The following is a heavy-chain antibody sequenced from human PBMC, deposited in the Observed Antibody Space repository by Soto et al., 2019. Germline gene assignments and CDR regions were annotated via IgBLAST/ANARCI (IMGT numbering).Heavy chain of an antibody. J-gene: IGHJ5*02. CDR3: ARDYVVAATLYWFDP. V-gene: IGHV1-18*01. Sequence: ASVKVSCKASGYTFTSYGISWVRQAPGQGLEWMGWISAYNGNTNYAQKLQGRVTMTTDTSTSTAYMELGSLRSDDTAVYYCARDYVVAATLYWFDPWGQGTLVTVSS. CDR2: ISAYNGNT. CDR1: GYTFTSYG. D-gene: IGHD2-15*01.